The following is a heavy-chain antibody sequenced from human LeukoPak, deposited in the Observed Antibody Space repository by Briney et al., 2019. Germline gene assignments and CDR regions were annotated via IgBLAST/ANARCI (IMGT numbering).Heavy chain of an antibody. V-gene: IGHV3-21*01. Sequence: PGGSLRLSCAASGSRFSSYDMNWVRQAPGKGLEWVSSISSSSSYIYYADSVKGRFAISRDNAKSSLYLQMNSLRAEDTAVYYCAKQGEESRYDSSDYIDYWGQGTLVTVSS. J-gene: IGHJ4*02. CDR3: AKQGEESRYDSSDYIDY. CDR1: GSRFSSYD. D-gene: IGHD3-22*01. CDR2: ISSSSSYI.